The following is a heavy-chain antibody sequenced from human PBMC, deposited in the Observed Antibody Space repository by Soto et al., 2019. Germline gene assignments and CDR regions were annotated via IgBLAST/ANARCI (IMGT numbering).Heavy chain of an antibody. CDR2: IFYSGRSGST. CDR3: ARTALGWFDP. D-gene: IGHD2-21*02. V-gene: IGHV4-59*01. Sequence: PSETLSLTCSVSGGSISSYYWSWIRQPPGKGLEWIGYIFYSGRSGSTNYNPSLKSRVTISVDTSKNQFSLKLSSVTAADTAVYYCARTALGWFDPWGQGTLVTVYS. J-gene: IGHJ5*02. CDR1: GGSISSYY.